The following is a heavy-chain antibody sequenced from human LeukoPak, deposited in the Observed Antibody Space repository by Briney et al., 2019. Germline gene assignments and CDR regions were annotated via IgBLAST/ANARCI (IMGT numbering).Heavy chain of an antibody. CDR3: ARLGYYDSSGNNWFDP. CDR1: GFTFSSYG. CDR2: ISSDGSDK. J-gene: IGHJ5*02. Sequence: PGGSLRLSCAASGFTFSSYGMHWVRRAPGKGLEWVAIISSDGSDKYYADSVKGRFTISRDNSKNTLYLQMNSLRAEDTAVYYCARLGYYDSSGNNWFDPWGQGTLVTVSS. V-gene: IGHV3-30*03. D-gene: IGHD3-22*01.